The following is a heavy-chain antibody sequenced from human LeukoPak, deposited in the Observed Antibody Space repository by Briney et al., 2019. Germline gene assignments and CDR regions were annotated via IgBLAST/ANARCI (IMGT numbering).Heavy chain of an antibody. CDR3: ATETIGRHYDY. CDR1: GFSFSSSG. D-gene: IGHD1-14*01. J-gene: IGHJ4*02. CDR2: IGSTGTDR. V-gene: IGHV3-21*01. Sequence: GGSLRLSCAASGFSFSSSGINWVRPAPGKGLEWVSSIGSTGTDRYYADSVKGRFTISRDNAKNSLYLQMNSLRAEDTAVYYCATETIGRHYDYWGQGTLLTVSS.